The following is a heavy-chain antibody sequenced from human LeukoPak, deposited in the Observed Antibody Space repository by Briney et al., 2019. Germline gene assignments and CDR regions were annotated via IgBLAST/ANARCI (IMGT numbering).Heavy chain of an antibody. D-gene: IGHD6-13*01. CDR3: ARGIGAYSSSCYDY. V-gene: IGHV1-18*01. J-gene: IGHJ4*02. CDR2: ISAYNGNT. Sequence: RASVKVSCKASGYTITSYGISWVRQAPGQGLEWMGWISAYNGNTNYAQKLQGRVTMTTDTSTSTAYMELRSLRSDDTAVYYCARGIGAYSSSCYDYWGQGTLVTVSS. CDR1: GYTITSYG.